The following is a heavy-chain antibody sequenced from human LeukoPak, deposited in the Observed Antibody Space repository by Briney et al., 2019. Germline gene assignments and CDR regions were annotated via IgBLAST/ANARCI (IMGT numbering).Heavy chain of an antibody. CDR1: GFTVSSNY. J-gene: IGHJ4*02. D-gene: IGHD3-16*02. CDR2: IYSGGST. Sequence: GGSLRLSCAASGFTVSSNYMSWVRQAPGEGLEWVSVIYSGGSTYYADSVKGRFTISRDNSKNTLYLQMNSLRAEDTAVYYCARSLSSRFSGPRRPYYFDSWGQGTLVTVSS. V-gene: IGHV3-53*01. CDR3: ARSLSSRFSGPRRPYYFDS.